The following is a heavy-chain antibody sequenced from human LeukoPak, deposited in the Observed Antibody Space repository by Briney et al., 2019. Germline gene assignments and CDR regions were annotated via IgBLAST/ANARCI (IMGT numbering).Heavy chain of an antibody. CDR3: AKVASLCTSTSCVRGGFDY. D-gene: IGHD2-2*01. CDR1: GFTFSNYA. CDR2: ISGSGGSI. J-gene: IGHJ4*02. Sequence: PGGSLRLSCAASGFTFSNYAMNWVRQAPGKGLEWVSAISGSGGSIFYANSVKGRFTISRDNSKNTLYLQMNSLRAEDTAKYYCAKVASLCTSTSCVRGGFDYWGQGTLVTVSS. V-gene: IGHV3-23*01.